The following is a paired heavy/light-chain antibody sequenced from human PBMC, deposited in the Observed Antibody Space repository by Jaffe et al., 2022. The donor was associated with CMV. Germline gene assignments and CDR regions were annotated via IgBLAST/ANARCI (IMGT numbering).Light chain of an antibody. CDR1: QSISGW. CDR3: QQYSTYWT. J-gene: IGKJ1*01. Sequence: DIQMTQSPSTLSASVGDRVTITCRASQSISGWLAWYQQKPGKAPKVLIYKASSLESGVPSRFSGSGSGTEFTLTISSLQPDDFATYYCQQYSTYWTFGQGTKVEIK. CDR2: KAS. V-gene: IGKV1-5*03.
Heavy chain of an antibody. CDR1: GFSFSGYE. D-gene: IGHD2-2*01. CDR2: IGTSGSPR. Sequence: EVQLVESGGGLVQPGGSLRLSCAASGFSFSGYEMNWVRQAPGKGLEWVSYIGTSGSPRYYAESVKGRFTISRDNAKNSLFLEMNSLRAEDTAVYYCASSNSHDYWGQGTLVTVSS. CDR3: ASSNSHDY. V-gene: IGHV3-48*03. J-gene: IGHJ4*02.